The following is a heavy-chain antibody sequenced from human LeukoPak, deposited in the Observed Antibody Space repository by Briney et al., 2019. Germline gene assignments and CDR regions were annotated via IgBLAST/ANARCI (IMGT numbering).Heavy chain of an antibody. Sequence: HAGGSLRLSCAASGFTFSSYAMSWVRQAPGRGLQWVSTIHDGSGDTYYADSVKGRFTISRDNSKNTLYLQMNSLRAEDTAVYYCARLYCSTAYCQEEYWGLGTLVTVSS. D-gene: IGHD2-8*01. V-gene: IGHV3-23*01. CDR1: GFTFSSYA. J-gene: IGHJ4*02. CDR2: IHDGSGDT. CDR3: ARLYCSTAYCQEEY.